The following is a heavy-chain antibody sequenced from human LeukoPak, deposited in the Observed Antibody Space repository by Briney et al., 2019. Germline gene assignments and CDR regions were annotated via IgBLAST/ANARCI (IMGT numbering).Heavy chain of an antibody. V-gene: IGHV4-34*01. CDR1: GGSFSGYY. J-gene: IGHJ4*02. CDR2: INHSGST. CDR3: ASSLARDSSGYPNGRNY. Sequence: PSETLSLTCAVYGGSFSGYYWSWIRQPPGKGLEWIGEINHSGSTNYNPSLKSRVTISVDTSKNQFSLKLSSVTAADTAVYYCASSLARDSSGYPNGRNYWGQGTLVTVSS. D-gene: IGHD3-22*01.